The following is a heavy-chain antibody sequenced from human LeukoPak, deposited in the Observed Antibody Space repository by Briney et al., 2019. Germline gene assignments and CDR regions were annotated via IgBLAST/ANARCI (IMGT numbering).Heavy chain of an antibody. CDR3: TTDLSVYSGYDGRAPYYYYYMDV. J-gene: IGHJ6*03. CDR2: IKSKTDGGTT. V-gene: IGHV3-15*01. D-gene: IGHD5-12*01. CDR1: GFTFSNAW. Sequence: PGGSLRLSCAASGFTFSNAWMSWVRQAPGKGLEWVGRIKSKTDGGTTDYAAPVKGRFTISRDDSKNTLYLQMNSLKTEDTAVYYCTTDLSVYSGYDGRAPYYYYYMDVWGKGTTVTVSS.